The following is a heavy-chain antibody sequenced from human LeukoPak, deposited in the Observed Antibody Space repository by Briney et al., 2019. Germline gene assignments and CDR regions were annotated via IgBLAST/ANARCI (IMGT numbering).Heavy chain of an antibody. J-gene: IGHJ3*02. CDR1: GFTFSSYA. CDR2: ISYDGSNK. V-gene: IGHV3-30-3*01. D-gene: IGHD1-20*01. Sequence: GGSLRLSCAASGFTFSSYAMHWVRQAPGKGLEWVAVISYDGSNKYYADSVKGRFTISRDNSKNTLYLQMNSLRAEDTAVYYCARVNRNWIDSEAFDIWGQGTMVTVSS. CDR3: ARVNRNWIDSEAFDI.